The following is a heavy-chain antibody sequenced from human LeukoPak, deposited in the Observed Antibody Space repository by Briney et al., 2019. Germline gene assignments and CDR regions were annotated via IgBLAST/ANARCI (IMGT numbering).Heavy chain of an antibody. J-gene: IGHJ2*01. D-gene: IGHD3-10*01. Sequence: GGSLRLSCASSGFTFDDYAMHWVRQAPGKGLEWVSGISWNSGSIGYADPVKGRFTISRDNAKNSLYLQMNSLRAEDTTLYYCAKGDMVRGVFWYFDLWGRGTLVTVSS. CDR1: GFTFDDYA. CDR3: AKGDMVRGVFWYFDL. CDR2: ISWNSGSI. V-gene: IGHV3-9*01.